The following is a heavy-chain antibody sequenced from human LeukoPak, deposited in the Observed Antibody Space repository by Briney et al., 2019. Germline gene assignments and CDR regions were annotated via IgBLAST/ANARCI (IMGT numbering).Heavy chain of an antibody. J-gene: IGHJ4*02. V-gene: IGHV4-59*01. CDR1: GGSISSYY. D-gene: IGHD1-26*01. Sequence: SETLSLTCTVSGGSISSYYWSWIRQPPGKGLEWIGYIYYSGSTNYNPSLKSRVTISVDTSKNQFSLKLSSVTAADTAVYYCARGEVRDFCPDYWGQGTLVTVSS. CDR2: IYYSGST. CDR3: ARGEVRDFCPDY.